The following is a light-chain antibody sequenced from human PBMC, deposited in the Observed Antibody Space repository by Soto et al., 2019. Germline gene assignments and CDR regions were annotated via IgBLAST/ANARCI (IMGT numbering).Light chain of an antibody. Sequence: DIQMTHSPSAMSASVGDRVTITCRASQGISKYLAWFQQRPGKVPRRLVYAASSLQSGVPSRFSGSGSGKEFTLTISSLQPDSLRTYCCLQYTSYPCTFGQVTKVEIX. CDR2: AAS. CDR3: LQYTSYPCT. V-gene: IGKV1-17*03. CDR1: QGISKY. J-gene: IGKJ1*01.